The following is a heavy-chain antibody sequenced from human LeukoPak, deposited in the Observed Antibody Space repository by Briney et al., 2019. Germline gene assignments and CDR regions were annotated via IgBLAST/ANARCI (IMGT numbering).Heavy chain of an antibody. J-gene: IGHJ4*02. CDR3: ARNLYSNWLDY. Sequence: PGRSLRLSCAASGFTFSSYGMHWVRQAPGKGLEWVAVISYDGSNKYYADSVKGRFTISRDNSKNTLYLQMNSLRAEDTAVYYCARNLYSNWLDYWGQGTLVTVSS. CDR2: ISYDGSNK. V-gene: IGHV3-30*03. CDR1: GFTFSSYG. D-gene: IGHD4-11*01.